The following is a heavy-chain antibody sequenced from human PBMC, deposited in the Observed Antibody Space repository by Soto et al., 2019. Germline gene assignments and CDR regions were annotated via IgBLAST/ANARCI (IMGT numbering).Heavy chain of an antibody. CDR1: VFTFTRFS. V-gene: IGHV3-21*06. CDR2: ISSTTNYI. J-gene: IGHJ4*02. Sequence: PGGSLRLSCAASVFTFTRFSMNLVRQAPGKGLEWVSSISSTTNYIYYGDSMKGRFTISRDNAKNSLYLEMNSLRAEDTAVYYCARESEDLTSNLEYWGQGTMVTVSS. CDR3: ARESEDLTSNLEY.